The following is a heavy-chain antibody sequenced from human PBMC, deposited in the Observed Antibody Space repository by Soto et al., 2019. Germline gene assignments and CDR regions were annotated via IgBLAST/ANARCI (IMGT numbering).Heavy chain of an antibody. D-gene: IGHD4-17*01. Sequence: EVQLLESGGGLVQPGGSLRLSCAASGFTFSSYAMSWVRQAPGKGLEWVSAISGSGGTTYYADSVKGRFTISRDNSKNTLSLQMNSLRAEDTAVYYCAKELLSYGGHTYYFDYWGQGTLVTVSS. CDR3: AKELLSYGGHTYYFDY. CDR2: ISGSGGTT. V-gene: IGHV3-23*01. CDR1: GFTFSSYA. J-gene: IGHJ4*02.